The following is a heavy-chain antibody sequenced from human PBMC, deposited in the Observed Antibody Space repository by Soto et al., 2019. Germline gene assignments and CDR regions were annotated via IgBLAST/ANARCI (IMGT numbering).Heavy chain of an antibody. Sequence: SETLSLTCTFSGGSISSYYWSLIRQPPGKGLEWIGYIYYSGSTNYNPSLKSRVTISVDTSKNQFSLKLTSMTAADTAVYYCARLGGYYQSLDTWGQGTLVTVSS. D-gene: IGHD3-22*01. J-gene: IGHJ5*02. CDR1: GGSISSYY. CDR3: ARLGGYYQSLDT. V-gene: IGHV4-59*08. CDR2: IYYSGST.